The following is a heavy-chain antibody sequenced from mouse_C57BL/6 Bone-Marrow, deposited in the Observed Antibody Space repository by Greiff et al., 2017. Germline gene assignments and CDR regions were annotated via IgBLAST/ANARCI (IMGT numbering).Heavy chain of an antibody. CDR2: IYPGSGST. CDR3: ARSFYYDSPYYFDY. CDR1: GYTFTSYW. D-gene: IGHD2-4*01. Sequence: QVQLQQPGAELVKPGASVKMSCKASGYTFTSYWITWVKQRPGQGLEWIGDIYPGSGSTNYNEKFKSKATLTVDTSSSTAYMQLSSLTSEDSAVYYCARSFYYDSPYYFDYWGQGTTLTVSS. J-gene: IGHJ2*01. V-gene: IGHV1-55*01.